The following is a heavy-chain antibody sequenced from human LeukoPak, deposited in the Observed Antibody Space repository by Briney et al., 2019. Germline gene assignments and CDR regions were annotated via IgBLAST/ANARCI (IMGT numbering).Heavy chain of an antibody. CDR3: ARDDPSRGVSTTAGAAPHDY. J-gene: IGHJ4*02. CDR2: ISYDGSNK. Sequence: PGGSLRLSCAASGFTFSSYAMHWVRQAPGKGLEWVAVISYDGSNKYYADSVKGRFTISRDNSKNTLYLQMNSLRAEDTAVYYCARDDPSRGVSTTAGAAPHDYWGQGTLVTVSS. D-gene: IGHD2-8*01. V-gene: IGHV3-30-3*01. CDR1: GFTFSSYA.